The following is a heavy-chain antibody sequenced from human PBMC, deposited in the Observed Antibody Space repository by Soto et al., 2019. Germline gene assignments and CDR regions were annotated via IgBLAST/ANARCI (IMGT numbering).Heavy chain of an antibody. D-gene: IGHD2-2*02. Sequence: SVKVSCKASGGTFSSYAISWVRQAPGQGLEWMGGIIPIFGTANYAQKFQGRVMITADESTSTAYMGLSSLRSEDTAVYYCARGEYCSSTSCYIASGTYYYYGMDVWGQGTTVTVSS. J-gene: IGHJ6*02. CDR3: ARGEYCSSTSCYIASGTYYYYGMDV. CDR1: GGTFSSYA. CDR2: IIPIFGTA. V-gene: IGHV1-69*13.